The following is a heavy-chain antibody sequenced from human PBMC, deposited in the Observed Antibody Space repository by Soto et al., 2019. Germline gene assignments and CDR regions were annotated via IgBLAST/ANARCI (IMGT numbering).Heavy chain of an antibody. V-gene: IGHV4-59*01. D-gene: IGHD3-22*01. J-gene: IGHJ4*02. CDR2: IYYSGST. CDR3: ARGHHYYDSSGYYLFDY. CDR1: GGSISSYY. Sequence: SETLSLTCTVSGGSISSYYWSWIRQPPGKGLEWIGYIYYSGSTNYNPSLKSRVTISVDTSKNQFSLKPSSVTAADTAVYYCARGHHYYDSSGYYLFDYWGPGTLVTVSS.